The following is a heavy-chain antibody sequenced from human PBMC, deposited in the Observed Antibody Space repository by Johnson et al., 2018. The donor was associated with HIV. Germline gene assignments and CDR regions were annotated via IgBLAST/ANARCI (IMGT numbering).Heavy chain of an antibody. J-gene: IGHJ3*02. CDR1: GFTFSDYS. D-gene: IGHD1-1*01. CDR3: ARGYTWNDVSI. Sequence: LVESGGNVVQPGRSQRLSCAASGFTFSDYSMHWVRQAPGKGLEWVAIISNDGSNTYFADSVKGRFTISRDNFKNTVYLQMNSLRTVDTAVYYCARGYTWNDVSIWGQGTMVTVSS. V-gene: IGHV3-30*01. CDR2: ISNDGSNT.